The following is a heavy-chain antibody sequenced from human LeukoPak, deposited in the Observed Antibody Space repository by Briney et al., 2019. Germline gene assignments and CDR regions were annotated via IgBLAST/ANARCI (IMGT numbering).Heavy chain of an antibody. V-gene: IGHV3-21*06. Sequence: GGSLRLSCAASGFSLSSYSMTWVPQAPGKGLEWVSSISSSSSYIYSADSVKGRFTISRDNAKNSLYLQMYSLTAEDTAVYYCAPSEALDAFNIWGQGTMVTVSS. CDR1: GFSLSSYS. J-gene: IGHJ3*02. D-gene: IGHD1-14*01. CDR2: ISSSSSYI. CDR3: APSEALDAFNI.